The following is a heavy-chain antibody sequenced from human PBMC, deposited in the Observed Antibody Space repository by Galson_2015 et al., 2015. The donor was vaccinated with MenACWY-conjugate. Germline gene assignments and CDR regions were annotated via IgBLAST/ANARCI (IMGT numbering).Heavy chain of an antibody. D-gene: IGHD3-22*01. Sequence: LEWIGYIYSNRGTSYNPSLKSRVTISIDTSRNQFSLKLSSVTAADTAVYYCARGATNYDVSGYYHYWGQGALVTVSS. V-gene: IGHV4-59*09. CDR2: IYSNRGT. CDR3: ARGATNYDVSGYYHY. J-gene: IGHJ4*02.